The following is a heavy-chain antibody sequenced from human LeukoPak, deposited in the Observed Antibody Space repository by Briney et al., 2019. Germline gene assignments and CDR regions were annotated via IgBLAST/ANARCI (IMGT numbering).Heavy chain of an antibody. J-gene: IGHJ4*02. Sequence: PGGSLRLSCAASGFTFSSYGMHWVRQAPGKGLEWVAFIRYDGSNKYYADSVKGRFTISRDNSKNTLYLQMNSLRAEDTAVYYCAKDWAVGYQLLNEGLDYWGQGTLVTVSS. CDR2: IRYDGSNK. CDR1: GFTFSSYG. D-gene: IGHD2-2*01. V-gene: IGHV3-30*02. CDR3: AKDWAVGYQLLNEGLDY.